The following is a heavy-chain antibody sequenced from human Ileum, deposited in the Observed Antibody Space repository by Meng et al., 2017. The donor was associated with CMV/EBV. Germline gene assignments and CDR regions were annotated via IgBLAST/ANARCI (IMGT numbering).Heavy chain of an antibody. V-gene: IGHV4-34*01. Sequence: AVYGGCFSDYYWNWIRQPPGKGLEWIGEINHSGSTNYKPSLKSRVTISLDTSKNQFSLKLSSVTAADTAFYYCARATRNYDSSGFVYWGQGTLVTVSS. CDR1: GGCFSDYY. CDR3: ARATRNYDSSGFVY. J-gene: IGHJ4*02. D-gene: IGHD3-22*01. CDR2: INHSGST.